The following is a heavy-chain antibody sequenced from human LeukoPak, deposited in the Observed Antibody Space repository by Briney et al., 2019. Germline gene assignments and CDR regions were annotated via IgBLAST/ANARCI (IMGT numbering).Heavy chain of an antibody. D-gene: IGHD2-2*01. J-gene: IGHJ4*02. V-gene: IGHV3-66*02. CDR1: GFTVSSNY. Sequence: GGSRRLSCAAAGFTVSSNYMSWDRQAAGKGRGWVSVIYSGGSKYYADSVKGRFTISRDNSKTTLYPQMNSLRAEDTAVYYCARGEYQLPQGNWGQGTLVTVSS. CDR3: ARGEYQLPQGN. CDR2: IYSGGSK.